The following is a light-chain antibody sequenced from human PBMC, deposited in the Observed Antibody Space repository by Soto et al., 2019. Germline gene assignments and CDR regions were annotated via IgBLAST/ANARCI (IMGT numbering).Light chain of an antibody. CDR3: TAWDDSLNVYV. Sequence: QSVLTQPPSASGTPGQRVTISCSGSSSNIGSNTVNWHQQLPGTAPKLLIYSNNQRPSGVPDRFSGSKSGTSASLAISGLQSEDEADYYCTAWDDSLNVYVFGTGTKLTVL. CDR1: SSNIGSNT. CDR2: SNN. V-gene: IGLV1-44*01. J-gene: IGLJ1*01.